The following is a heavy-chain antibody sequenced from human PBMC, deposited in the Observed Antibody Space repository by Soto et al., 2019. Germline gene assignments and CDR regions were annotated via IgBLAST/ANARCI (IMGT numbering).Heavy chain of an antibody. CDR3: AADTGDIEDGAAAPWFFFEN. Sequence: GGSLRLSCAASGLNFEKCSMNWVRQPPGKGPEWLASISPASTYIRYADSVKGRFTISRDNARNSLSLQMMSLRADDTAMYYCAADTGDIEDGAAAPWFFFENWGQGTPVTVSS. V-gene: IGHV3-21*04. CDR2: ISPASTYI. CDR1: GLNFEKCS. J-gene: IGHJ4*02. D-gene: IGHD6-25*01.